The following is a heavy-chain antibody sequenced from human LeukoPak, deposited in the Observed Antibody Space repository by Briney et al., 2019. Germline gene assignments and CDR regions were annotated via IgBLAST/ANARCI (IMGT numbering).Heavy chain of an antibody. J-gene: IGHJ3*02. Sequence: SETLSLTCAVYGGSFSGYYWSWIRQPPGKGLEWIGEINHSGSTNYNPSLKSRVTISVDTSKNQFSLKLSSVTAADMAVYYCARPTYDILTGYSYAFDIWGQGTMVTVSS. CDR3: ARPTYDILTGYSYAFDI. V-gene: IGHV4-34*01. CDR2: INHSGST. CDR1: GGSFSGYY. D-gene: IGHD3-9*01.